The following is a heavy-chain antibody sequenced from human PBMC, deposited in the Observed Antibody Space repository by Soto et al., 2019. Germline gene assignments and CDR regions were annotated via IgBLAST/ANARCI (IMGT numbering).Heavy chain of an antibody. J-gene: IGHJ4*02. V-gene: IGHV3-30*18. CDR1: GFTFSSYG. Sequence: PGGSLRLSCAASGFTFSSYGMHWVRQAPGKGLEWVAVISYDGSNKYYADSVKGRFTISRDNSKNTLYLQMNSLRAEGTAVYYCAKDPHSSSPLYWGQGTLVTVSS. D-gene: IGHD6-6*01. CDR2: ISYDGSNK. CDR3: AKDPHSSSPLY.